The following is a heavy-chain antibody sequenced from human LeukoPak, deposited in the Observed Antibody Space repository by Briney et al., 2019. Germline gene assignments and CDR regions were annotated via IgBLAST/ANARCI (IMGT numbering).Heavy chain of an antibody. D-gene: IGHD3-22*01. CDR2: IYPGDSGA. CDR3: ARKSYYDSYQHAFDI. Sequence: TGESLKISCKGSGYSFTSYWIGWVRQMPGKGLEWMGIIYPGDSGARYSPSFQGQVTMSADTSINTAYLQWSSLKASDTAIYYCARKSYYDSYQHAFDIWGQGTMVTVSS. CDR1: GYSFTSYW. J-gene: IGHJ3*02. V-gene: IGHV5-51*03.